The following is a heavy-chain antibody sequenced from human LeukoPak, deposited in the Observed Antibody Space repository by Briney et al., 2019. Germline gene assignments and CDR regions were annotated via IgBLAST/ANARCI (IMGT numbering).Heavy chain of an antibody. Sequence: GASVKVSCKVPGYTLSELSMHWVRQSPGKGLEWMGGFDVAETDTIYAQKFQGRVTMTEDTSTDTAYMELNSLSSEDTAVYYCSSSGVEEWQGLHFWGQGTLVTVSS. CDR2: FDVAETDT. J-gene: IGHJ4*02. V-gene: IGHV1-24*01. D-gene: IGHD3-3*01. CDR1: GYTLSELS. CDR3: SSSGVEEWQGLHF.